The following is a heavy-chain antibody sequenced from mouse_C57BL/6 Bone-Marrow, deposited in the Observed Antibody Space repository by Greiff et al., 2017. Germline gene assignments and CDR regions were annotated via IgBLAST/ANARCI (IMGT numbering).Heavy chain of an antibody. CDR2: INPSSGYT. D-gene: IGHD2-4*01. CDR1: GYTFTSYT. CDR3: ARLYYDYDGFAY. Sequence: QVHVKQSGAELARPGASVKMSCKASGYTFTSYTMHWVKQRPGQGLEWIGYINPSSGYTKYNQKFKDKATLTADKSSSTAYMQLSSLTSEDSAVYYWARLYYDYDGFAYWGQGTLVTVSA. J-gene: IGHJ3*01. V-gene: IGHV1-4*01.